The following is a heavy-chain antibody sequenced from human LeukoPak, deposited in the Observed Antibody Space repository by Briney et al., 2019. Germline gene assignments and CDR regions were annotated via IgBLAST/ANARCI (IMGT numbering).Heavy chain of an antibody. Sequence: PSETLSLTCTVSGGSISSSSYYWGWIRQPPGKGLEWIGSIYYSGSTYYNPSLKSRVTISVDTSKNQFSLKLSSVTAADTAVYYCARDLHGWYDYWGQGTLVTVSS. V-gene: IGHV4-39*07. D-gene: IGHD6-19*01. CDR3: ARDLHGWYDY. CDR2: IYYSGST. J-gene: IGHJ4*02. CDR1: GGSISSSSYY.